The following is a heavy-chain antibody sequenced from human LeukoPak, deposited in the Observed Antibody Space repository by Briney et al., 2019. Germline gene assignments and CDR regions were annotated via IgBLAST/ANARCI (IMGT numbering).Heavy chain of an antibody. D-gene: IGHD1-1*01. CDR2: INQDGSAK. V-gene: IGHV3-7*01. CDR1: GFTFSSYW. Sequence: PGGSLRLSCAASGFTFSSYWMNWVLQAPGKGLEWVANINQDGSAKYYVDSVEGRFTISRDNAKNSLYLQMDSLRAEDTAVYYCALGGRTGNNWFDPWGQGTLVIVSS. CDR3: ALGGRTGNNWFDP. J-gene: IGHJ5*02.